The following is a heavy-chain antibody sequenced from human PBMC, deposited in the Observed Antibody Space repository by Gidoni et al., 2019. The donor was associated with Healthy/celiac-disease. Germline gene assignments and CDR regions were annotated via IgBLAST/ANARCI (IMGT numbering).Heavy chain of an antibody. D-gene: IGHD1-26*01. CDR1: GGTFSSYT. CDR2: IIPILGIA. J-gene: IGHJ6*02. V-gene: IGHV1-69*02. CDR3: ARGRHGMDV. Sequence: QLQLVQSGAEVKKPGPSGKVTCKTSGGTFSSYTISLVRQAPGQGLEWMGRIIPILGIANYAQKFQGRVTITADKSTSTAYMELSSLRSEDTAVYYCARGRHGMDVWGQGTTVTVSS.